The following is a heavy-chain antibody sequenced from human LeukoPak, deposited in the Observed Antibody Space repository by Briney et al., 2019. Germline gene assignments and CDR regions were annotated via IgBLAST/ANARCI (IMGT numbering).Heavy chain of an antibody. V-gene: IGHV4-34*01. J-gene: IGHJ6*03. CDR2: INHSGST. D-gene: IGHD6-19*01. CDR3: ARGTSAVAGTFYYYYYMDV. Sequence: SEALSLTCAVYGGSFSGYYWSWIRQPPGKGLEWIGEINHSGSTNYNPSLKSRVTISVDTSKNQFSLKLSSVTAADTAVYYCARGTSAVAGTFYYYYYMDVWGKGTTVTVSS. CDR1: GGSFSGYY.